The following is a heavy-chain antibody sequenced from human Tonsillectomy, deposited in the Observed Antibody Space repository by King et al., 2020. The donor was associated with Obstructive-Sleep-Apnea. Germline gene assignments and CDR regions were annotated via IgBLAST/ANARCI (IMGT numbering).Heavy chain of an antibody. Sequence: VQLQESGPGLVKPSGTPSLSCAVSGGSISSTNWWSWVRQPPGKGLDGVGEINRSGRSNSNHSLKNRVTISRDKSENQFSLKLTSMTAADTAVYYCASGNSTSPGYWGQGTLVTVSS. D-gene: IGHD2/OR15-2a*01. CDR2: INRSGRS. J-gene: IGHJ4*02. CDR3: ASGNSTSPGY. CDR1: GGSISSTNW. V-gene: IGHV4-4*02.